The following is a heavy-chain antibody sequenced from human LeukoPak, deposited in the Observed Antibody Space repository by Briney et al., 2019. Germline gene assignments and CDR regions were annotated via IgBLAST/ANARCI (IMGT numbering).Heavy chain of an antibody. CDR2: ISSTSITI. V-gene: IGHV3-48*01. Sequence: PGGSLRLSCAASRFTFSGNGMNWVRQAPGRGLEWVSYISSTSITIYYADSVKGRFTISRDNAKNSLYLQMNSLRAEDTAVYYCAKGGGSGSYDAFDIWGQGTMVTVSS. D-gene: IGHD1-26*01. CDR1: RFTFSGNG. CDR3: AKGGGSGSYDAFDI. J-gene: IGHJ3*02.